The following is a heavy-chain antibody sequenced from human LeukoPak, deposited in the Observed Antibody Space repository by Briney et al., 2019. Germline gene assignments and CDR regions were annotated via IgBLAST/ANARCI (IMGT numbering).Heavy chain of an antibody. J-gene: IGHJ5*02. CDR2: INTDGSRI. CDR3: ARVLSGSWDWFDP. V-gene: IGHV3-74*01. D-gene: IGHD3-22*01. CDR1: GGSITNYY. Sequence: ETLSLTCTVSGGSITNYYLNWVRQPAGKGLVWVSRINTDGSRITYADSVKGRFTISRDNAMNTVYLQMNSLRAEDTAVYYCARVLSGSWDWFDPWGQGTLVTVSS.